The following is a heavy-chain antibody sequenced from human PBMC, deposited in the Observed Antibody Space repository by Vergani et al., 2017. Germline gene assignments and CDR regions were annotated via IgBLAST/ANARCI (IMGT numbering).Heavy chain of an antibody. D-gene: IGHD3-10*01. CDR1: GGSISSSSYY. Sequence: QLQLQESGPGLVKPSETLSLTCTVSGGSISSSSYYWGWIRQPPGKGLEWIGSIYYSGSTYYNPSLKSRVTISVDTSKNQFPLKLSSVTAADTAVYYCARHAAYDDYYGSGVHNWFDPWGQGTLVTVSS. CDR2: IYYSGST. CDR3: ARHAAYDDYYGSGVHNWFDP. J-gene: IGHJ5*02. V-gene: IGHV4-39*01.